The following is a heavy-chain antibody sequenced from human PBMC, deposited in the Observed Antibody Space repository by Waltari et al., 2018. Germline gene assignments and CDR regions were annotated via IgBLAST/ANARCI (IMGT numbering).Heavy chain of an antibody. CDR1: GFTFSRFG. CDR3: ASQSTTLFDY. CDR2: IWHDGSNE. Sequence: QVQLVASGGGVVQPGRSLRLSCAASGFTFSRFGMHWVRQAPGKGLEWLAVIWHDGSNEYYVDSVKGRFTISRDNSKNTLYLQMNSLRAEDSAVYYCASQSTTLFDYWGQGTLVTVSS. V-gene: IGHV3-33*01. D-gene: IGHD2-15*01. J-gene: IGHJ4*02.